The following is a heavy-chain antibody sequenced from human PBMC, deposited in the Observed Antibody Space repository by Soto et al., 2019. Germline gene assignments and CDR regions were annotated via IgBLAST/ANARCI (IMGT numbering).Heavy chain of an antibody. CDR1: GFTFSSYG. CDR3: AKDSRRFLEWLLYHGSGSYFDY. Sequence: GGSLRLSCAASGFTFSSYGMHWVRQAPGKGLEWVAVISYDGSNKYYADSVKGRFTISRDNSKNTLYLQMNSLRAEDTAVYYCAKDSRRFLEWLLYHGSGSYFDYWGQGTLVTVSS. J-gene: IGHJ4*02. CDR2: ISYDGSNK. V-gene: IGHV3-30*18. D-gene: IGHD3-3*01.